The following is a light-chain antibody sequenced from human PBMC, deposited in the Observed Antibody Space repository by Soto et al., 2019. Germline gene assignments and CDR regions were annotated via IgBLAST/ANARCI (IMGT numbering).Light chain of an antibody. CDR1: QNINNW. J-gene: IGKJ2*01. CDR3: QHYNVYYMYT. CDR2: DAS. V-gene: IGKV1-5*01. Sequence: DIQMTQSPSTLSASVGDRVTITCLASQNINNWLAWFQQKPGEAPKLLIYDASTLESGVPSRFSGSGSGTEFTLTISSLQPDDYATYSCQHYNVYYMYTFGQGTKVDNK.